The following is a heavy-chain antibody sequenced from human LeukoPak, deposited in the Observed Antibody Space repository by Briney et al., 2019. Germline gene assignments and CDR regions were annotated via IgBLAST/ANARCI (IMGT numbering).Heavy chain of an antibody. D-gene: IGHD3-10*01. CDR2: ISAYYGNT. J-gene: IGHJ1*01. CDR1: GYTFTTYG. Sequence: ASVKVSCKATGYTFTTYGISWVRQAPGQGLEWMGWISAYYGNTNYAQKLQGRVTMTTDTSTSTAYMELRSLRSDDTAVYYCARDGPFGYFQHWGQGTLVTVSS. CDR3: ARDGPFGYFQH. V-gene: IGHV1-18*01.